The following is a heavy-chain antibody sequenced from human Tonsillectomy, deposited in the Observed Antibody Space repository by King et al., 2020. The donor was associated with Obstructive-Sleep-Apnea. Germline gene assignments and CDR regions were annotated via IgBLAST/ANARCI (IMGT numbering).Heavy chain of an antibody. CDR3: GKDLYYDFWIGSSGHFDY. Sequence: EVQLVESGGGLVQPGGSLRLSCAASGFTFSSYAMSWVRQAPGKGLEWVSTISGSGGSTYYADSVKGRFTISRDNSKNTLCLQMNSLRAEDTAVYYCGKDLYYDFWIGSSGHFDYWGQGTLVTVSS. D-gene: IGHD3-3*01. CDR1: GFTFSSYA. CDR2: ISGSGGST. J-gene: IGHJ4*02. V-gene: IGHV3-23*04.